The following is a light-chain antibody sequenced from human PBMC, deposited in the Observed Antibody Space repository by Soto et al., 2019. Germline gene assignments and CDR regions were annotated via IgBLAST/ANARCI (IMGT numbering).Light chain of an antibody. Sequence: QSALTQPASVSGSPGQSITISCTGTSSDVGGYNYVSWYQQHPGKAPKLLIYEVSNRPSGVSSRFSGSKSGDTATLTISGLQAEDEPDYYCSSFTATTARDARVFGGGTKLTVL. J-gene: IGLJ3*02. CDR3: SSFTATTARDARV. CDR1: SSDVGGYNY. CDR2: EVS. V-gene: IGLV2-14*01.